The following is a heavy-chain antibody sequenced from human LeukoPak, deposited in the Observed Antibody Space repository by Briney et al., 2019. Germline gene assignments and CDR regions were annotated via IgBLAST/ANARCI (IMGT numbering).Heavy chain of an antibody. CDR3: TRETGANYDPGAFDV. CDR2: INPKSGGT. D-gene: IGHD3-3*01. V-gene: IGHV1-2*02. CDR1: GYSFTGYY. J-gene: IGHJ3*01. Sequence: GASVKVSCKASGYSFTGYYIHWVRQAPGQGLEWMGWINPKSGGTDSAETFEGRVTMTRDTSIRTSFLELGRLKSDDTAVYYCTRETGANYDPGAFDVWGQGTMVTVSS.